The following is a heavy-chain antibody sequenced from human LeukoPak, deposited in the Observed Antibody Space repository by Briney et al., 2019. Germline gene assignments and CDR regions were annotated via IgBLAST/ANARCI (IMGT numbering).Heavy chain of an antibody. CDR3: ARAQRFVDY. Sequence: PSRTLSLTCAVSGGSISSGGYSWSWIRQPPGKGLEWIGYIYHSGSTYYNPSLKSRVTVSVDRSKNQFSLKLSSVTAADTAVYYCARAQRFVDYWGQGTLVTVSS. D-gene: IGHD3-3*01. V-gene: IGHV4-30-2*01. J-gene: IGHJ4*02. CDR1: GGSISSGGYS. CDR2: IYHSGST.